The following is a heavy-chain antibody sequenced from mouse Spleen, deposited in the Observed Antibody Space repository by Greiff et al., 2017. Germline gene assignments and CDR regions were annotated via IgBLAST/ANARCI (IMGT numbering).Heavy chain of an antibody. D-gene: IGHD1-1*01. Sequence: DVRLVESGGGLVKRGGSLKLSCAASGFTFSSYAMSWVRQTPEKRLEWVATISSGGGNTYYPDSVKGRFTISRDNAKNTLYLQMSSLKSEDTAMYYCARPPYYGSREGYWYFDVWGAGTTVTVSS. CDR2: ISSGGGNT. V-gene: IGHV5-9*04. J-gene: IGHJ1*01. CDR1: GFTFSSYA. CDR3: ARPPYYGSREGYWYFDV.